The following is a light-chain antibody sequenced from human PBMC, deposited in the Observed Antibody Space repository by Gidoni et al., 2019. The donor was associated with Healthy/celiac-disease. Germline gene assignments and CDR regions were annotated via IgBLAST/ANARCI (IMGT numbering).Light chain of an antibody. J-gene: IGKJ4*01. Sequence: EMVLTQPPATLSLSPGERATLHCRASQSVSSYLAWYQQKPGQAPRLLIYDASNRATGIPARFSGSGSGTDFALTISSLEPEDFAVYYCRQRSNWPLTFGGGTKVEIK. V-gene: IGKV3-11*01. CDR2: DAS. CDR3: RQRSNWPLT. CDR1: QSVSSY.